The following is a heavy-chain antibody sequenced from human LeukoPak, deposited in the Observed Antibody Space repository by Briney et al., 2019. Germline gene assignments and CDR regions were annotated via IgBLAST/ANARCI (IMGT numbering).Heavy chain of an antibody. CDR3: AKANFDYYDSTGYGDY. J-gene: IGHJ4*02. V-gene: IGHV3-7*02. CDR2: IKPDGSDK. Sequence: PGGSLRLSCAASGFTFSSYWMSWVRQAPGKGLEWVANIKPDGSDKYYVDSVKGRFTISRDNSKNTLYLQMNSLRAEDTAVYYCAKANFDYYDSTGYGDYWGQGTLVTVSS. CDR1: GFTFSSYW. D-gene: IGHD3-22*01.